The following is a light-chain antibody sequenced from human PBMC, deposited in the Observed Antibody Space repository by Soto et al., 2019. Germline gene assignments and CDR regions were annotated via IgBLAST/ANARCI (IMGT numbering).Light chain of an antibody. CDR2: GAS. J-gene: IGKJ4*01. Sequence: EIVMTQSPATLSVSPGERATLSCRASQSVSSNLAWYQQKPGQAPRLLFYGASTRATGIPARFSGSGSGTEFTLTISSLQSEDFAVYYCQQYNNWPPRITFGGGTKVEIK. V-gene: IGKV3D-15*01. CDR3: QQYNNWPPRIT. CDR1: QSVSSN.